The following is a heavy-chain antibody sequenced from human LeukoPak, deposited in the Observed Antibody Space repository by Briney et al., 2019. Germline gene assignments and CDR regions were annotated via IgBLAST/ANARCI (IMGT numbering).Heavy chain of an antibody. CDR2: IYYSGST. CDR3: ARGRALVPAAMILQNWFDP. CDR1: GGSFSGYY. D-gene: IGHD2-2*01. V-gene: IGHV4-59*01. J-gene: IGHJ5*02. Sequence: SETLSLTCAVYGGSFSGYYWSWIRQPPGKGLEWIGYIYYSGSTNYNPSLKSRVTISVDTSKNQFSLKLSSVTAADTAVYYCARGRALVPAAMILQNWFDPWGQGTLVTVSS.